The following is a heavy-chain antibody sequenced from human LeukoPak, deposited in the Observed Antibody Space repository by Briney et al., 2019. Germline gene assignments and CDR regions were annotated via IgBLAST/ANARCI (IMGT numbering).Heavy chain of an antibody. Sequence: SQTLSLTCAISGDSVSSNSAAWHWIRQSPSRGLEWLGRTYYRSEWYFGFAVSVKSRITINPDTSRNQFSLQLNSVTPEDTALYYCARGYISGWYDYWGQGILVTVSS. CDR1: GDSVSSNSAA. D-gene: IGHD6-19*01. CDR2: TYYRSEWYF. J-gene: IGHJ4*02. V-gene: IGHV6-1*01. CDR3: ARGYISGWYDY.